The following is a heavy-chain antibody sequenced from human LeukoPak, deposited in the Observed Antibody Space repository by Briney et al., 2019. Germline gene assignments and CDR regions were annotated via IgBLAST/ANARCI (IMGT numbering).Heavy chain of an antibody. D-gene: IGHD6-13*01. CDR3: ARIQGIAAADVRNYYFDY. J-gene: IGHJ4*02. Sequence: GESLKISCKGSGYSFTSYWIGWVRQMPGKGLEWMGIIYPGDSDTRYSPSFQGQVTISADKSISTAYLQWSSLKASDTAMYYCARIQGIAAADVRNYYFDYWGQGTLVTVSS. V-gene: IGHV5-51*01. CDR2: IYPGDSDT. CDR1: GYSFTSYW.